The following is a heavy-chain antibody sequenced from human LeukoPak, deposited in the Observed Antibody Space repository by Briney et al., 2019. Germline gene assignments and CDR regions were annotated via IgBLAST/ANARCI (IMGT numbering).Heavy chain of an antibody. CDR3: ASSGGDGYNWPLDY. Sequence: SETLSLTCTVSGGSISSYYWSWIRQPPGKGLEWIGYIYTSGSTNYNPSLKSRVTISVDTSKNQFSLKLSSVTAADTAVYYFASSGGDGYNWPLDYWGQGTLVTVSS. D-gene: IGHD5-24*01. V-gene: IGHV4-4*09. J-gene: IGHJ4*02. CDR2: IYTSGST. CDR1: GGSISSYY.